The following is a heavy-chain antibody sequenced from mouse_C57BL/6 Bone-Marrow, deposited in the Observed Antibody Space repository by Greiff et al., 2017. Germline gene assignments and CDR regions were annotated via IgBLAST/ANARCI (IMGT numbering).Heavy chain of an antibody. CDR2: SYPRDGST. Sequence: LQESGPELVKPGASVKLSCKASGYTFTSYDLNWVKQRPGQGLEWIGWSYPRDGSTKYNEKFKGKATLTVDTSSSTAYMELHSLTSEDSAVYFCARDYGSSYWYFDVWGTGTTVTVSS. J-gene: IGHJ1*03. CDR1: GYTFTSYD. CDR3: ARDYGSSYWYFDV. D-gene: IGHD1-1*01. V-gene: IGHV1-85*01.